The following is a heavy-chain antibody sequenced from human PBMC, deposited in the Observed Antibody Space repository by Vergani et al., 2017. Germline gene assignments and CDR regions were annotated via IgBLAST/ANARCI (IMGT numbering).Heavy chain of an antibody. V-gene: IGHV3-21*02. D-gene: IGHD3-3*01. CDR2: ISGRSSYV. CDR3: VREETFYDSVSDYLAGYFDH. Sequence: EVQVVQSGGGLVKPGGSLRLSCETSGFIFSDYNLTWVRQAPGSGLEWVASISGRSSYVNYAVSVKGRFTISRDNAKNSLFLQMNSLRAEDTAVYYCVREETFYDSVSDYLAGYFDHWGQGALVTVSS. J-gene: IGHJ4*02. CDR1: GFIFSDYN.